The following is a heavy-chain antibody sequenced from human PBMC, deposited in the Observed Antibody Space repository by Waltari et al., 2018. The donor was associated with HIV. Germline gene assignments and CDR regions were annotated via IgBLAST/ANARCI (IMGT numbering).Heavy chain of an antibody. CDR1: GFTFSNYW. Sequence: EVQLVESGGGLVQPGGSLRLSCAASGFTFSNYWMTWVRQTPGKGRDGVANIKQDGSERYYVDSVKGRFTISRDNAKNSLYLQMNSLTAEDTAVYYCARDQRSMASFDYWGQGTLVTVSS. CDR3: ARDQRSMASFDY. V-gene: IGHV3-7*01. D-gene: IGHD3-10*01. CDR2: IKQDGSER. J-gene: IGHJ4*02.